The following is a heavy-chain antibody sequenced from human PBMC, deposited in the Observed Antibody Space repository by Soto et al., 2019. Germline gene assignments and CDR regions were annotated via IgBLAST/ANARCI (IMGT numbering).Heavy chain of an antibody. CDR2: IYPGDSDT. Sequence: GESLKISCKGSGYSFTSYWIGWVRQIPGKGLEWMGIIYPGDSDTRYSPSFQGQVTISADKSISTAYLQWSSLKSSDTATYYCARSYSISSSGFDYWGQGTLVTVSS. J-gene: IGHJ4*02. CDR1: GYSFTSYW. D-gene: IGHD6-6*01. V-gene: IGHV5-51*01. CDR3: ARSYSISSSGFDY.